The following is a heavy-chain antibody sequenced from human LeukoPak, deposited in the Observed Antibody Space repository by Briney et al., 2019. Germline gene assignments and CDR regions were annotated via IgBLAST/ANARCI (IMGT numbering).Heavy chain of an antibody. CDR3: ARDCSWYFDY. CDR1: GFTFSSYG. Sequence: GRSLRLSCAASGFTFSSYGMHWVRQAPGKGLEWVAVISYDGSKKYYADSVKGRFTISRDNSKNTLYLQMNSLRAEDTAVYYCARDCSWYFDYWGQGTLVTVSS. CDR2: ISYDGSKK. J-gene: IGHJ4*02. D-gene: IGHD6-13*01. V-gene: IGHV3-30*03.